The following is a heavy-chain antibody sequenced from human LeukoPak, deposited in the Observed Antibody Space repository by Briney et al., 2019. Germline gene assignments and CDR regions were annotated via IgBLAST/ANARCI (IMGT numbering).Heavy chain of an antibody. V-gene: IGHV1-2*02. CDR3: ARDDYSNYPADY. Sequence: ASVKVSCKASGYTFTGYYMHWVRQAPGQGLEWMGWIYPNSGDTNYAQNFQGRVTMTRDTSVSTAYMESSRLRSDDTAVYYCARDDYSNYPADYWGQGTLVTVSS. CDR1: GYTFTGYY. D-gene: IGHD4-11*01. J-gene: IGHJ4*02. CDR2: IYPNSGDT.